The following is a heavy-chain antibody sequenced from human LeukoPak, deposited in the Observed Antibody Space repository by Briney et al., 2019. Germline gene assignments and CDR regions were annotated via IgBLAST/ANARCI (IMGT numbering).Heavy chain of an antibody. D-gene: IGHD6-13*01. Sequence: TSETLSLTCTVSGGSINSYYWSWIRQPPGKGLEWIGYIYYSGGTNYNPSLKSRVTISVDTSKNQFSLKLRSVTAADTAVYYCARLEMPGYSSSWYRDWGQGTLVTVSS. V-gene: IGHV4-59*01. CDR1: GGSINSYY. CDR2: IYYSGGT. CDR3: ARLEMPGYSSSWYRD. J-gene: IGHJ4*02.